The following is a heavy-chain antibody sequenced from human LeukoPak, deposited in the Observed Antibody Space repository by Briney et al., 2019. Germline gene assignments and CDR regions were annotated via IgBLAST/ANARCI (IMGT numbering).Heavy chain of an antibody. Sequence: SETLSLTCTVSGGSISSGTYSWSWIRQPAGKGLEWIGRTYPSGSTNYNPSLKSRVTISVDTSKNQFSLKLNSVTAADTAVYYCARDLSWGVWGSYRYSGGFDPWGQGTLVTVSS. CDR1: GGSISSGTYS. CDR3: ARDLSWGVWGSYRYSGGFDP. CDR2: TYPSGST. D-gene: IGHD3-16*02. V-gene: IGHV4-61*02. J-gene: IGHJ5*02.